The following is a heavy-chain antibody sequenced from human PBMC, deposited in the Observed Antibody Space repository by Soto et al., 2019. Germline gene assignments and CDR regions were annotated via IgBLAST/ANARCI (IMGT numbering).Heavy chain of an antibody. J-gene: IGHJ1*01. CDR1: GFTFHNAW. V-gene: IGHV3-15*01. CDR3: ATDQVYVCNLTRYFPEYF. CDR2: VKSESDGGTA. Sequence: GGSLRLSCTACGFTFHNAWISWVRQAPWQGLEWVGRVKSESDGGTAAYAAPVKGRFTISRDDSKNTLFLQMNSLKAEDAAVYYCATDQVYVCNLTRYFPEYF. D-gene: IGHD3-9*01.